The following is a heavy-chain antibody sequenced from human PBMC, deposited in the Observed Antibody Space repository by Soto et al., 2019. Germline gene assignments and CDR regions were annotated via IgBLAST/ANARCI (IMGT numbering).Heavy chain of an antibody. CDR3: AKARCSTTNCYVPDY. Sequence: EVQLLESGGGWVQPGGSLSLSCAASGFTFGPYTMSWVGRAPGKGLEWVSAISGSGASPSYADSVQGRFTISRDNPKSTLYLQMNNLRAEDTAVYYCAKARCSTTNCYVPDYWGQGTLVTVSS. CDR2: ISGSGASP. V-gene: IGHV3-23*01. J-gene: IGHJ4*02. D-gene: IGHD2-2*01. CDR1: GFTFGPYT.